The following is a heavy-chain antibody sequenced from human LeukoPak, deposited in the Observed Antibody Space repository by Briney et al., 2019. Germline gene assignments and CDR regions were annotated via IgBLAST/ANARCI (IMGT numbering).Heavy chain of an antibody. CDR2: INHSGST. Sequence: SETLSLTCAVYGGSFSGYYWSWIRQPPGKGLEWIGEINHSGSTNYNPSLKSRVTISVDTSKNQFSLKLSSVTAADTAVYYCARGDYVWGSSFDYWGQETLVTVSS. J-gene: IGHJ4*02. CDR1: GGSFSGYY. V-gene: IGHV4-34*01. D-gene: IGHD3-16*01. CDR3: ARGDYVWGSSFDY.